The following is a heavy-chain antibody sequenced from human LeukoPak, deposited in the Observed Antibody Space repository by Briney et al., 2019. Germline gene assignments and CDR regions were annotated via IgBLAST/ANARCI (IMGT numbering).Heavy chain of an antibody. CDR2: ISRDGGTT. CDR3: TKDFSGSYEN. D-gene: IGHD3-10*01. J-gene: IGHJ4*02. V-gene: IGHV3-43*02. CDR1: GFTFDDYA. Sequence: GGSLRLSCATSGFTFDDYAFHWVRQVPGKGLEWVSLISRDGGTTSYGDSVKGRFTISRDNSKNSLYMQMNSLKTEDSALYYCTKDFSGSYENWGQGTLVTVSS.